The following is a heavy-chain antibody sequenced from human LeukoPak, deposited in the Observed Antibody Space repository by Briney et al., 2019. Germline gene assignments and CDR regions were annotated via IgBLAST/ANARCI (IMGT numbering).Heavy chain of an antibody. J-gene: IGHJ4*02. CDR2: ISYDGSSK. V-gene: IGHV3-30*04. D-gene: IGHD3-22*01. CDR1: GFTFSTYA. CDR3: ARGKDYYDSSGSFYSRSLDH. Sequence: GGSLRLSCAASGFTFSTYAMHWVRQAPGKGLEWVAVISYDGSSKYYTDSVKGRFTISRDNSKNTLYVQMDSLRAEDTAVYYCARGKDYYDSSGSFYSRSLDHWGQGTLVTVSS.